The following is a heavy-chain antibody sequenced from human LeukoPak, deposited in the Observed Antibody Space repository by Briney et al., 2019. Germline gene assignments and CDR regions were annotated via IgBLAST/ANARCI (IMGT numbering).Heavy chain of an antibody. D-gene: IGHD6-19*01. CDR2: ISSSSNYI. J-gene: IGHJ5*02. Sequence: GGSLRLSCAASGFTFSSYGMHWVRQAPGKGLEWVSSISSSSNYIYYADSVKGRFTISRDNAKNSLYLQMNSLRAEDTAVYYCARDPSSGWYLKGWFDPWGQGTLVTVSS. CDR3: ARDPSSGWYLKGWFDP. CDR1: GFTFSSYG. V-gene: IGHV3-21*01.